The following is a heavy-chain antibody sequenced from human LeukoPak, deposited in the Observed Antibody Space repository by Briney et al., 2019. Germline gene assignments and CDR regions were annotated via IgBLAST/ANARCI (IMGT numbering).Heavy chain of an antibody. V-gene: IGHV1-2*06. J-gene: IGHJ4*02. CDR1: GYTFTGYH. CDR2: INPNSGGA. CDR3: ARDPPRMKQQLVGDY. D-gene: IGHD6-13*01. Sequence: ASVKVSCKASGYTFTGYHMHWVRQAPGQGLEWMGRINPNSGGANYAQKFQGRVTMTRDTSISTAYMELSRLRSDDTAVYYCARDPPRMKQQLVGDYWGQGTLVTVSS.